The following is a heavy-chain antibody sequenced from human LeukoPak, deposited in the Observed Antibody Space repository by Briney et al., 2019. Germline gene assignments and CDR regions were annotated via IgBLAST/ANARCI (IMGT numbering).Heavy chain of an antibody. Sequence: PSETLSLTCAVYGGSFSGYYWSWIRQPPGKGLEWIGEINHSGSTNYNPSLKSRVTISVDTSKNQFSLKLSSVTAADTAVYYCAGQSGYYSKWFDPWGQGTLVTVSS. CDR3: AGQSGYYSKWFDP. V-gene: IGHV4-34*01. J-gene: IGHJ5*02. CDR2: INHSGST. CDR1: GGSFSGYY. D-gene: IGHD3-22*01.